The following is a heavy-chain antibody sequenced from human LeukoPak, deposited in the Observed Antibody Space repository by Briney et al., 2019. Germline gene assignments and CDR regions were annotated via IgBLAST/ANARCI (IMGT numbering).Heavy chain of an antibody. D-gene: IGHD3-10*01. J-gene: IGHJ2*01. Sequence: GGSLRLSCAASRFSFSTYEMNWVRLAPGKGLEWLSYISNSGTTIHYADSVKGRFTISRDNAKNSLYLQMNSLRAEDTALYYCARGGSLSFWYFDLWGRGTLVTVSS. CDR2: ISNSGTTI. CDR3: ARGGSLSFWYFDL. CDR1: RFSFSTYE. V-gene: IGHV3-48*03.